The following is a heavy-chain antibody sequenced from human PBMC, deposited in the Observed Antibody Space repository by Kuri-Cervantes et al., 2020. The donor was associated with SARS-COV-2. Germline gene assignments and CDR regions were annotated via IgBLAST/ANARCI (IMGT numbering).Heavy chain of an antibody. D-gene: IGHD6-19*01. CDR1: GGTFSSYA. CDR2: IIPIFGTA. CDR3: ARGIRAPLYSSGWYSN. J-gene: IGHJ4*02. V-gene: IGHV1-69*13. Sequence: SVKVSCKASGGTFSSYAISWVRQAPGQGLEWMGGIIPIFGTANYAQKFQGRVTITADESTSTAYMELSSLRSEDTAVYYCARGIRAPLYSSGWYSNWGQGILVTVSS.